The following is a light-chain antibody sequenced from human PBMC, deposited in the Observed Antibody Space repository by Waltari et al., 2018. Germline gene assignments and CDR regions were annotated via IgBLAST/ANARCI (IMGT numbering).Light chain of an antibody. J-gene: IGLJ1*01. CDR1: SSDVGAYNY. CDR2: GVN. V-gene: IGLV2-8*01. Sequence: QSALTQTPSASGSPGQSVTISCTGPSSDVGAYNYVSWYQQHPGKAPKLMIYGVNKRPSGVPDRFSGSKSGNTASLTVSGLQVEDEADYYCSSYAGTNGYAFGTGTQVTVL. CDR3: SSYAGTNGYA.